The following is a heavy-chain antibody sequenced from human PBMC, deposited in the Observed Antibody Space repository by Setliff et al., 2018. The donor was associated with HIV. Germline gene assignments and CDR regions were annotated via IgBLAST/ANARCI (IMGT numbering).Heavy chain of an antibody. V-gene: IGHV1-69*04. J-gene: IGHJ5*02. D-gene: IGHD2-2*02. CDR1: GGAFISHT. CDR3: AKEQEIGSYLDP. CDR2: IIPILGIP. Sequence: GASVKVSCKASGGAFISHTFTWVRQAPGQGLEWMGRIIPILGIPNYAQNFQGRLTISADKSTRTAYLELSSLRSDDSAVYFCAKEQEIGSYLDPWGQGTLVTSP.